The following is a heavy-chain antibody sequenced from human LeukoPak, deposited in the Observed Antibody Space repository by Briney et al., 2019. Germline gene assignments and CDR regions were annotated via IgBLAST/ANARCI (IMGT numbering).Heavy chain of an antibody. D-gene: IGHD5-18*01. Sequence: TETLSLTCTVSGGSINYYYWMWIRQPPGKGLEWIGYIYYSGGTHYNPPLKSRVTMLVDTSKNQFSLKLTAVTAADTAVYYCAREIQLWSYYYYYGMDVWGQGTTVTVSS. V-gene: IGHV4-59*01. CDR1: GGSINYYY. J-gene: IGHJ6*02. CDR3: AREIQLWSYYYYYGMDV. CDR2: IYYSGGT.